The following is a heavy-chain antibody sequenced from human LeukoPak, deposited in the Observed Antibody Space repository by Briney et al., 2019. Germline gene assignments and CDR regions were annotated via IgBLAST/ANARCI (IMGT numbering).Heavy chain of an antibody. CDR1: GGTFSSYA. CDR3: ARVFVAVPAFYGMDV. D-gene: IGHD2-2*01. J-gene: IGHJ6*02. Sequence: ASVKVSCKASGGTFSSYAISWVRQAPGQGLEWMGWISAYNGNTNYAQKLQGRVTMTTDTSTSTAYMELRSLRSDDTAVYYCARVFVAVPAFYGMDVWGQGTTVTVSS. CDR2: ISAYNGNT. V-gene: IGHV1-18*01.